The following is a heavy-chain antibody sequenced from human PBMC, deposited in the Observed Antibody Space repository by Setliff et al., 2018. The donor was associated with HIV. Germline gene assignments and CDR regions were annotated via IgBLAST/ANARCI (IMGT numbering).Heavy chain of an antibody. Sequence: SVKVSCKASGGTFSTYAISWVRQAPGQGLEWMGGIIPIFGTANYDQRFQGRVSITADEATSTAYMELSSLRSEDTAVYFCARDPVSDNSATPYYFDYWGQGTLVTVSS. D-gene: IGHD2-21*01. CDR1: GGTFSTYA. CDR2: IIPIFGTA. CDR3: ARDPVSDNSATPYYFDY. V-gene: IGHV1-69*13. J-gene: IGHJ4*02.